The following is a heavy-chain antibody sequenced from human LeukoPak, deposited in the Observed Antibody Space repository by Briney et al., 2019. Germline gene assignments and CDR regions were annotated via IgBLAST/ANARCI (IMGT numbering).Heavy chain of an antibody. Sequence: SETLSLTCAVYGGSFSGYYWSWLRQPPGKGLEWIGEINHSGSTNYNPSLKSRVTISVDTSKNQFSLKLSSVPAADTAVYYCARSPYDYVWGSYRSDAFDIWGQGTMVTVSS. J-gene: IGHJ3*02. D-gene: IGHD3-16*02. V-gene: IGHV4-34*01. CDR1: GGSFSGYY. CDR2: INHSGST. CDR3: ARSPYDYVWGSYRSDAFDI.